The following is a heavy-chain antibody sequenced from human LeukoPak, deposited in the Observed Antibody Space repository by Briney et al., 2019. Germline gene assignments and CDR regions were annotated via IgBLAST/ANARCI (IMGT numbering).Heavy chain of an antibody. CDR2: ISGSGGST. J-gene: IGHJ5*02. V-gene: IGHV3-23*01. CDR3: AKERNDYGDYVVNYNWFDP. D-gene: IGHD4-17*01. CDR1: GFTFSSYA. Sequence: PGGSLRLSCAASGFTFSSYAMSWVRQAPGKGLEWGSAISGSGGSTYYADSVKGRFTIARDNSKNTLYLQMNSLRAEDTAVYYCAKERNDYGDYVVNYNWFDPWGQGTLVTVSS.